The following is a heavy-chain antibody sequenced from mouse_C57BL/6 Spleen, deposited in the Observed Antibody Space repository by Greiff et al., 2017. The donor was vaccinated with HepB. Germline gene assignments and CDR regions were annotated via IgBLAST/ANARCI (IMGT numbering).Heavy chain of an antibody. D-gene: IGHD2-1*01. Sequence: QVQLQQSGAELVKPGASVKMSCKASGYTFTTYPIEWMKQNHGKSLEWIGNFHPYNDDTKYNEKFKGKATLTVEKSSSTVYLELSRLTSDDSAVYYCAIFSCGNYECYYAMDYWGQGTSVTVSS. CDR3: AIFSCGNYECYYAMDY. CDR1: GYTFTTYP. CDR2: FHPYNDDT. J-gene: IGHJ4*01. V-gene: IGHV1-47*01.